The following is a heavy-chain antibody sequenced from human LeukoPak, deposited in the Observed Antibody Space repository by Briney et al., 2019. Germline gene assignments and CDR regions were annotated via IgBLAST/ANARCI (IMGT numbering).Heavy chain of an antibody. D-gene: IGHD6-19*01. CDR2: IYHGGST. Sequence: SETLSLTCTVSGYSISSGYYWNWIRQPPGKGLEWIGNIYHGGSTFYNPSLKSRIPISLDTSKNQFSLKLSSVTAADTAVYYCARRYSSGWGLDYWGQGTLVTVSS. CDR3: ARRYSSGWGLDY. V-gene: IGHV4-38-2*02. J-gene: IGHJ4*02. CDR1: GYSISSGYY.